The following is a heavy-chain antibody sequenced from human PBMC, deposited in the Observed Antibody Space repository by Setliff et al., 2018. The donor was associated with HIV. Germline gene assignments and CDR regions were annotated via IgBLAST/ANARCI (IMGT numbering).Heavy chain of an antibody. CDR1: GYNFNNYA. CDR2: INTNTGNP. J-gene: IGHJ4*02. Sequence: GASVKVSCKASGYNFNNYAMNWVRQAPGQGLELMGWINTNTGNPTYAQGFTGGFVFSLDASVSTAYLQISSLKAEDTAVYFCARDLKRPNSNFWGGYPIPFDSWGQGTLVTVSS. CDR3: ARDLKRPNSNFWGGYPIPFDS. V-gene: IGHV7-4-1*02. D-gene: IGHD3-3*01.